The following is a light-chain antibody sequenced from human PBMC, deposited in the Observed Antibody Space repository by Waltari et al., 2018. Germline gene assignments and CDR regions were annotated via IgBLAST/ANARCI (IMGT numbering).Light chain of an antibody. J-gene: IGLJ3*02. CDR2: KDT. Sequence: SYELTQPPSVSVSPGQTARITCPGDALPKQSAFWYQQKPGQAPVLIIDKDTQRPSGIPERFSGSSSGTTVTMTISGVQAEDEADYYCLSADSSGTSKVFGGGTKLTVL. CDR1: ALPKQS. CDR3: LSADSSGTSKV. V-gene: IGLV3-25*03.